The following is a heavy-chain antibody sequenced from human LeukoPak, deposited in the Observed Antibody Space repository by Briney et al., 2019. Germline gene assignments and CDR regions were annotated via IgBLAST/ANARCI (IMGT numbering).Heavy chain of an antibody. CDR2: IRYDGSNK. Sequence: PGGTLTLSCAASGFTFSSYGMHWVRQAPGKGLEWVAFIRYDGSNKYYADSVKGRFTISRDNSKHTLYLQMNSLRAEDTAVYYCAKDRGRYCSGGSCYTTHYFDYWGQGTLVTVSS. D-gene: IGHD2-15*01. CDR1: GFTFSSYG. J-gene: IGHJ4*02. V-gene: IGHV3-30*02. CDR3: AKDRGRYCSGGSCYTTHYFDY.